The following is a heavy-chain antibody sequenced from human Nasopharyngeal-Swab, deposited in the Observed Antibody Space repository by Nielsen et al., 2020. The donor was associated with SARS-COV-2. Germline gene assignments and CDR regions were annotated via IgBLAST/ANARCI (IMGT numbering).Heavy chain of an antibody. CDR3: ASDPYCSGGSCYDY. V-gene: IGHV3-30*04. Sequence: SCAASGFTFSSYAMHWVRQAPGKGLEWVAVISYDGSNKYYADSVKGRLTISRDNSKNTLYLQMNSLRAEDTAVYYCASDPYCSGGSCYDYWGQGTLVTVSS. D-gene: IGHD2-15*01. J-gene: IGHJ4*02. CDR2: ISYDGSNK. CDR1: GFTFSSYA.